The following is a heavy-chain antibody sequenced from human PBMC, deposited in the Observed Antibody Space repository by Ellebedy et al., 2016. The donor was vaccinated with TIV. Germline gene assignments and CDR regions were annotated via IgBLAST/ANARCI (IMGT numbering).Heavy chain of an antibody. J-gene: IGHJ5*01. CDR2: IYQDGSEK. V-gene: IGHV3-7*01. CDR1: GFSFRSYW. D-gene: IGHD4-17*01. Sequence: PGGSLRLSCAASGFSFRSYWMSWVRQAPGKGLEWLANIYQDGSEKYYVDSVEGRFTISRDNAKNERYLQMKSLKVEDTAVYYCARRGSYGDYAVHVNSWFDSWGQGTPVTVSP. CDR3: ARRGSYGDYAVHVNSWFDS.